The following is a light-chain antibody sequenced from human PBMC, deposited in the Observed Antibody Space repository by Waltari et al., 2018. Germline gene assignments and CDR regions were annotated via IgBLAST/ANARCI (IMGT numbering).Light chain of an antibody. CDR1: QCISDN. V-gene: IGKV3-15*01. CDR3: QQYNPWPPSIT. CDR2: GAS. J-gene: IGKJ5*01. Sequence: ELVVTHSPATLSVSQGERATLSCRASQCISDNLAWYQHKPGQAPRLLIYGASTRATGVPTRFSGSGSGTEFALTISSLQSEDVAIYYCQQYNPWPPSITVGQGTRLEIK.